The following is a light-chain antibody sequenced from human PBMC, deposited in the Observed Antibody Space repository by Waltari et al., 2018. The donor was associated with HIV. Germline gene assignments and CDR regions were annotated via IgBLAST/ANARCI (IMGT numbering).Light chain of an antibody. CDR1: SSDVGSYNF. Sequence: QSALTQPPSASGSPGQSVTISCTGTSSDVGSYNFVSWYKQHPGKAPKLLIFEVSKRPSGVPDRFAGSKSGNTASLTVSGLQPEEEAEYYCSSYAGSNNLLFGGGTKLTVL. J-gene: IGLJ2*01. CDR3: SSYAGSNNLL. CDR2: EVS. V-gene: IGLV2-8*01.